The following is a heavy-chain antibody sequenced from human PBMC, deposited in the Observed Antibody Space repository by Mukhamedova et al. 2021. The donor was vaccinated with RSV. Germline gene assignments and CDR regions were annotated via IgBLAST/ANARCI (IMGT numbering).Heavy chain of an antibody. J-gene: IGHJ2*01. CDR3: ARDDRVRYYYDSSGTHNLYFDP. Sequence: SWIRQPPGKGLEWIGYIYYSGSTYYNPSLKSRVTISVDTSKNQFSLKLSSVTAADTAVYYCARDDRVRYYYDSSGTHNLYFDPW. CDR2: IYYSGST. V-gene: IGHV4-30-4*08. D-gene: IGHD3-22*01.